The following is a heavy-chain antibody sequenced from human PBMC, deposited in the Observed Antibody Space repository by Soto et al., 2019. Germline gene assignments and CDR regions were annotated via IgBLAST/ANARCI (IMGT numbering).Heavy chain of an antibody. CDR3: ARGRYGDY. V-gene: IGHV1-18*01. CDR2: ISAHNGNT. CDR1: GYTFTSYG. Sequence: QVHLVQSGAEVKKPGASVKVSCKASGYTFTSYGVTWVRQAPGQGLEWMGWISAHNGNTDYAQKLQGRVIVTRDTSTSTAFMELRSLRSDDTAVYYCARGRYGDYWGQGALVTVSS. J-gene: IGHJ4*02. D-gene: IGHD1-1*01.